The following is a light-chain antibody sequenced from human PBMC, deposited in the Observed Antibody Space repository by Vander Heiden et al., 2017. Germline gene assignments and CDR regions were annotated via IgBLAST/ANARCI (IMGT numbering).Light chain of an antibody. CDR1: SSDVGGYNY. Sequence: SALTQPASVSGPPGQSITISCTGTSSDVGGYNYVSWYQQHPGKAPNLMIYDVSNRPSGVSNRFSGSKSGNTASLTISGLQAEDEADYYCSSYTSTSTWVFGGGTKLTVL. V-gene: IGLV2-14*01. CDR2: DVS. CDR3: SSYTSTSTWV. J-gene: IGLJ3*02.